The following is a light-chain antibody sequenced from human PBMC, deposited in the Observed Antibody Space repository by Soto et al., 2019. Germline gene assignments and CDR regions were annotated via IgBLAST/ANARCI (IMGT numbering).Light chain of an antibody. Sequence: EIVLTQSPDTLSLSPGERATLSCRASQSVSSSYLAWYQQKPGQAPRLLIYGASIRATGIPDRFSGSGSGTDFTLTINRLEPEDFAVYYCQQYGSSPPWTFGQGTKVEIK. CDR3: QQYGSSPPWT. CDR2: GAS. J-gene: IGKJ1*01. CDR1: QSVSSSY. V-gene: IGKV3-20*01.